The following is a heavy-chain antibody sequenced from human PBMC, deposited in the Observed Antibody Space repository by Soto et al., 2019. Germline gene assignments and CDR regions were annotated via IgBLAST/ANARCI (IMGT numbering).Heavy chain of an antibody. CDR3: ARTPREEYYYYMDV. J-gene: IGHJ6*03. CDR2: ISGSGGST. Sequence: GSLRLSCAASGFTFSSYAMSWVRQAPGKGLEWVSAISGSGGSTYYADSVKGRFTISRDNSKNTLYLQMNSLRAEDTAVYYCARTPREEYYYYMDVWGKGTTVTVSS. CDR1: GFTFSSYA. V-gene: IGHV3-23*01.